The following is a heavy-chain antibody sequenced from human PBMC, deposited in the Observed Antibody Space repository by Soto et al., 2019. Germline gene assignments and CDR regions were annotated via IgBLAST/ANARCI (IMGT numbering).Heavy chain of an antibody. CDR1: GYTFTSYY. CDR3: AREARMTTVTRSYWYFDL. Sequence: RASVKVSCKASGYTFTSYYMHWVRQAPGQGLEWVGIINPSGGSTSYAQKFQGRVTMTRDTSTSTVYMELSSLRSEDTAVYYCAREARMTTVTRSYWYFDLWGRGTLVTVSS. V-gene: IGHV1-46*01. CDR2: INPSGGST. D-gene: IGHD4-17*01. J-gene: IGHJ2*01.